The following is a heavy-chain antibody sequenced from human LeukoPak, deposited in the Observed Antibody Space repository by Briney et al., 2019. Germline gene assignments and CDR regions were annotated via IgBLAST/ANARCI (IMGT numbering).Heavy chain of an antibody. D-gene: IGHD3-10*01. V-gene: IGHV4-34*01. CDR1: GGSFSGYY. CDR2: INHSGST. Sequence: SETLSLTCAVYGGSFSGYYWSWIRQPPGKGLEWIGEINHSGSTNYNPSLKRRVTISVDTSKNQFSLKLSSVTAADTAVYYCARGRFDYYMDVWGKGTTVTVSS. J-gene: IGHJ6*03. CDR3: ARGRFDYYMDV.